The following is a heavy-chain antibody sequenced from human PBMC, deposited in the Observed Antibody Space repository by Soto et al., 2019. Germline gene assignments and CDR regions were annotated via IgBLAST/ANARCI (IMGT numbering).Heavy chain of an antibody. CDR2: ISGSGGST. D-gene: IGHD5-18*01. CDR1: GFTFSSYA. V-gene: IGHV3-23*01. J-gene: IGHJ5*02. Sequence: PGGSLRLSCAASGFTFSSYAMSWVRQAPGKGLEWVSAISGSGGSTYYADSVKGRFTISRDNSKNTLYLQMNSLRAEDTAVYYCAKDGRYSYPNPLGNWFDPWGQGTLVTVSS. CDR3: AKDGRYSYPNPLGNWFDP.